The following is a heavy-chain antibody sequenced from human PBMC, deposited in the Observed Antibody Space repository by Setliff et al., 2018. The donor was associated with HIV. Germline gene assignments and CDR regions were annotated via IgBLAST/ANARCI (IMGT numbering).Heavy chain of an antibody. CDR3: ARRFLTTVITLGFDI. CDR2: IFYSGTT. D-gene: IGHD4-17*01. CDR1: GGSINSSLNY. Sequence: SETLSLTCTVSGGSINSSLNYWGWIRQPPGKGLEWIGSIFYSGTTYYSPSLKSRVAISVDTSKNQFSLKLTSMTAADTAVYYCARRFLTTVITLGFDIWGQGTMVTVSS. J-gene: IGHJ3*02. V-gene: IGHV4-39*01.